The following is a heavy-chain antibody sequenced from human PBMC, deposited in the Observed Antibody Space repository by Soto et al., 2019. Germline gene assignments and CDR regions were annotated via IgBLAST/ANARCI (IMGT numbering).Heavy chain of an antibody. Sequence: TLELTCTVSGGSIYKGYDVGSWIRQAPGKGLEWIGSLYDTGTSYKNSSLKSRLTISGDTSRNQFSLKLTSLTAADTATYYRAGSFTLPRGVYGYFDPSGQRTQVTVSS. J-gene: IGHJ5*02. V-gene: IGHV4-30-4*01. D-gene: IGHD3-10*01. CDR2: LYDTGTS. CDR1: GGSIYKGYDV. CDR3: AGSFTLPRGVYGYFDP.